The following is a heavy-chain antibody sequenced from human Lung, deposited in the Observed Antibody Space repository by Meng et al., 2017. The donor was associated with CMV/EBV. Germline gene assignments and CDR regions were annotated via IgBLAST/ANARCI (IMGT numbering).Heavy chain of an antibody. CDR1: GFTFSSHC. V-gene: IGHV3-30*02. CDR3: ANDRTPCSKAPEYFQH. D-gene: IGHD2-15*01. J-gene: IGHJ1*01. CDR2: VRFDGNNK. Sequence: AGSLSLXCAASGFTFSSHCMHWIRQTPGKGLEWMAFVRFDGNNKYHADFVRRRVNISRDHSKNTLYLQRDIPTAEDSAVYYRANDRTPCSKAPEYFQHWGQGTLVTVSS.